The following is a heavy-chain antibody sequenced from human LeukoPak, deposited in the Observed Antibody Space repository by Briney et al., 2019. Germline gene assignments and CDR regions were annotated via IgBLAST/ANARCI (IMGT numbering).Heavy chain of an antibody. J-gene: IGHJ4*02. CDR3: ATVLPGWDTAMAFDN. CDR2: ISSSGSTI. Sequence: PGGSLRLSCAASGFTFSDYYMSWIRQAPGKGLEWVSYISSSGSTIYYADSVKGRFTISRDSGKNTLFLQMNSLRAEDTAVYYCATVLPGWDTAMAFDNWGQGTLVTVSS. V-gene: IGHV3-11*01. CDR1: GFTFSDYY. D-gene: IGHD5-18*01.